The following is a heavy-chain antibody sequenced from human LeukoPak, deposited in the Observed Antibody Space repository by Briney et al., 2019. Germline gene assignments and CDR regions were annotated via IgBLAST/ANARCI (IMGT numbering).Heavy chain of an antibody. Sequence: PGGSLRLSCAASGLTFSSYAMHWVRQAPGKRPEFVSAISSDGVNTFYADSVKGRFTLSRDNSKNTLYLHMGSLRLEDMAVYYCARGRSGTYSFDYWGKGTLVTVSS. CDR1: GLTFSSYA. D-gene: IGHD1-26*01. CDR2: ISSDGVNT. CDR3: ARGRSGTYSFDY. J-gene: IGHJ4*02. V-gene: IGHV3-64*02.